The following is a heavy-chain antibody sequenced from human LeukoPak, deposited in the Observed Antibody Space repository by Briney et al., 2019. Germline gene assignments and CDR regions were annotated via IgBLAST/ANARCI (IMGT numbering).Heavy chain of an antibody. J-gene: IGHJ4*02. CDR1: GGSITSSSSY. CDR2: IYYSGTT. D-gene: IGHD6-13*01. V-gene: IGHV4-39*01. Sequence: SETLSLTCPVSGGSITSSSSYWGWIRQPPGKGLEWIGTIYYSGTTYYNPSLKSRVTISIDAAKNQFSLQLNSVTPEDTAVYYCARIPYSSSPNYWGQGTLVTVSS. CDR3: ARIPYSSSPNY.